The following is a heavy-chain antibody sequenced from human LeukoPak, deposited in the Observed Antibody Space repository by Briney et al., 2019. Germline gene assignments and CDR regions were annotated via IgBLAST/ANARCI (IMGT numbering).Heavy chain of an antibody. D-gene: IGHD2-15*01. V-gene: IGHV3-7*01. CDR1: GFTFSNYW. Sequence: QAGGSLRLSCAVSGFTFSNYWVTWVRQTPGKGLEFVANINRDGSVKNYVDSVKGRFTISRDNAKNSLYLQMSSLRVDDTAIYYCARDPGYGSFDYWGQGTLVTVSS. J-gene: IGHJ4*02. CDR2: INRDGSVK. CDR3: ARDPGYGSFDY.